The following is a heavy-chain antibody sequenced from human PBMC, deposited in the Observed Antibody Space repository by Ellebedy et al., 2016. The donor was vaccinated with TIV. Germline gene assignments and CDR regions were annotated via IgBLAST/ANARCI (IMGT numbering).Heavy chain of an antibody. CDR3: ARRGSYGDYAVHVNSWFDS. V-gene: IGHV3-7*01. CDR1: GFSFRSYW. J-gene: IGHJ5*01. D-gene: IGHD4-17*01. Sequence: PGGSLRLSCAASGFSFRSYWMSWVRQAPGKGLEWVANIYQDGSDDYYVDSVKGRFTISRDNDNKALFLQMNSLRVEDTAVYYCARRGSYGDYAVHVNSWFDSWGQGTPVTVSP. CDR2: IYQDGSDD.